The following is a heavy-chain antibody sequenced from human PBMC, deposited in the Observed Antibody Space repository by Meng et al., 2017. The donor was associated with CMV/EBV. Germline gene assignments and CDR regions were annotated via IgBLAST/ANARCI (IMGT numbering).Heavy chain of an antibody. V-gene: IGHV1-18*01. CDR1: GYTFTSYG. D-gene: IGHD3-22*01. CDR3: ARPNYYDSSGYYPPDY. J-gene: IGHJ4*02. CDR2: ISAYNDNT. Sequence: SGYTFTSYGISWVRQAPGQGLEWMGWISAYNDNTNYAQKLQCRVTMTTDTSTSTAYMELRSLRSDDTAVYYCARPNYYDSSGYYPPDYWGQGTLVTVSS.